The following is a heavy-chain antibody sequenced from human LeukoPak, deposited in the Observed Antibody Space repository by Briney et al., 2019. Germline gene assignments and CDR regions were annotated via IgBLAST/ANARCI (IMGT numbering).Heavy chain of an antibody. V-gene: IGHV3-21*01. CDR2: ISSNSSTT. CDR1: GFTFTTYM. Sequence: GGSLRLSCAASGFTFTTYMMEGVLQARGKGLEWVSFISSNSSTTYYADSVKARFTISSDNAKTPLYLQMKSLRDDDTAVYYRARRERFYDSDGYLGGDGFVIWGQGAMVTVSS. D-gene: IGHD3-22*01. CDR3: ARRERFYDSDGYLGGDGFVI. J-gene: IGHJ3*02.